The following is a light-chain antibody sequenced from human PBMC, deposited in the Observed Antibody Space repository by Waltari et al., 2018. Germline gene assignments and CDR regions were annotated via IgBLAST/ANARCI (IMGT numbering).Light chain of an antibody. CDR1: QTINNNF. CDR2: GAS. V-gene: IGKV3-20*01. J-gene: IGKJ4*01. Sequence: IVLTQSPDTLSLSPGQGATLSCRASQTINNNFLVWYQQKPGQAPRLLIHGASSRATGFPDRFSGSGSGTDFTLTISRLEPEDVAVYYCQQYDGSILTFGGGTKVEI. CDR3: QQYDGSILT.